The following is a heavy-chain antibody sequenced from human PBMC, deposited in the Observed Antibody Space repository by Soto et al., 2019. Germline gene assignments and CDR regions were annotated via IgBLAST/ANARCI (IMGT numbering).Heavy chain of an antibody. V-gene: IGHV5-10-1*01. CDR1: GYSFTSYW. D-gene: IGHD2-2*01. J-gene: IGHJ6*02. CDR3: ARHVRYCSSTSCYYYYGMDV. CDR2: IDPSDSYT. Sequence: GESLKISCKGSGYSFTSYWISWVRQMPGKGLERMGRIDPSDSYTNYSPSFQGHVTISADKSISTAYLQWSSLKASDTAMYYCARHVRYCSSTSCYYYYGMDVWGQGTTVTVSS.